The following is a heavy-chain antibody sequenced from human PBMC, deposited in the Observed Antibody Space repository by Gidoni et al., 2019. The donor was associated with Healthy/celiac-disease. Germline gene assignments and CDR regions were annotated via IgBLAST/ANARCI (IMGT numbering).Heavy chain of an antibody. J-gene: IGHJ6*02. D-gene: IGHD2-8*01. CDR1: GFTFSSYA. CDR2: ISYDGSNK. CDR3: ARDGWTYCTNGVCGGMDV. Sequence: QVQLVESGGGVVQPGRSLRLSCAASGFTFSSYAMHWVRQAPGKGLGWVAVISYDGSNKYYADSVKGRFTISRENSKNTLYLQMNSLRAEDTAVYYCARDGWTYCTNGVCGGMDVWGQGTTVTVSS. V-gene: IGHV3-30-3*01.